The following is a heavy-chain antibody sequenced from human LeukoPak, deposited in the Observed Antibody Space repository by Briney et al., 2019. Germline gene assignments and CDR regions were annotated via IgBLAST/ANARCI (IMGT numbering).Heavy chain of an antibody. J-gene: IGHJ6*04. V-gene: IGHV3-43D*04. D-gene: IGHD3-10*01. CDR1: GLTFDDYA. Sequence: PGGSLRLSCAASGLTFDDYAMHWVRQAPGKGLEWVSLISWDGGSTYYADSVKGRFTISRDNSKNSLYLQMNSLRAEDTALYYCAKADYYGSGSYYNVDYYYGMDVWGKGTTDTVSS. CDR2: ISWDGGST. CDR3: AKADYYGSGSYYNVDYYYGMDV.